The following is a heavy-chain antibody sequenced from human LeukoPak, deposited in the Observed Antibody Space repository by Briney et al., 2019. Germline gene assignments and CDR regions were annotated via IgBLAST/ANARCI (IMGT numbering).Heavy chain of an antibody. CDR2: ISSSSSYI. V-gene: IGHV3-21*01. J-gene: IGHJ4*02. D-gene: IGHD5-12*01. Sequence: PGGSLRLSCAASGFTFSSYSMNWVRQAPGKGLEWVSSISSSSSYIYYADSVKGRFTISRDNAKKSLYLQMNSLRAEDTAVYYCAREFMVATLTFDYWGQGTLVTVSS. CDR1: GFTFSSYS. CDR3: AREFMVATLTFDY.